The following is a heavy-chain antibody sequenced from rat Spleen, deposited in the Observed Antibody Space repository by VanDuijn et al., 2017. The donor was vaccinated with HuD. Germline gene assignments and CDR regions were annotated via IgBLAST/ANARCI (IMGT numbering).Heavy chain of an antibody. Sequence: EVQLVESGGGLVQPGRSLKLSCAASGFTFSNYGMAWVCQAPTKGLEWVATISYDGSSTYYRDSVKGRFTISRDNAKSTLYLQMDSLRSEDTATYYCARHARVPGYKDWYFDFWGPGTMVTVSS. CDR1: GFTFSNYG. V-gene: IGHV5-29*01. CDR3: ARHARVPGYKDWYFDF. J-gene: IGHJ1*01. D-gene: IGHD1-4*01. CDR2: ISYDGSST.